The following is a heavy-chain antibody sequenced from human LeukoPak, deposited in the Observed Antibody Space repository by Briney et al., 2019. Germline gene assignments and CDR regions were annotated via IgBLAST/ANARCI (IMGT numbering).Heavy chain of an antibody. CDR3: AREAIAAAGGTYYYYGMDV. Sequence: PGGSLRLSCAASGFTFSSYSMNWVRQAPGKGLEWVSSISSSSSYIYYADSVKGRFTISRDNAKNSLYLQMNSLRAEDTAVYYCAREAIAAAGGTYYYYGMDVRGQGTTVTVSS. CDR2: ISSSSSYI. D-gene: IGHD6-13*01. CDR1: GFTFSSYS. J-gene: IGHJ6*02. V-gene: IGHV3-21*01.